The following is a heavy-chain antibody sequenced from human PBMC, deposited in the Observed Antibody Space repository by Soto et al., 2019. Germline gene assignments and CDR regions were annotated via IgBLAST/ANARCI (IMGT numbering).Heavy chain of an antibody. CDR2: IYYSGST. D-gene: IGHD2-15*01. CDR1: GGSISSYY. CDR3: ARDRCSGGSCYRGWYFDL. V-gene: IGHV4-59*01. J-gene: IGHJ2*01. Sequence: PSETLSLTCTVSGGSISSYYWSWIRQPPGKGLEWIGYIYYSGSTNYNPSLKSRVTISVDTSKNQFSLKLSSVTAADTAVYYCARDRCSGGSCYRGWYFDLWGRGTLVTVSS.